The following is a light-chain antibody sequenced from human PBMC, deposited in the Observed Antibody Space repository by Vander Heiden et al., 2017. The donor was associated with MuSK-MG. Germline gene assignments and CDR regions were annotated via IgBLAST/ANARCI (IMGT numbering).Light chain of an antibody. V-gene: IGKV3-15*01. J-gene: IGKJ3*01. CDR2: GAS. CDR1: QSISNS. Sequence: EILMTHSPATLSVSPGESVTLSCTASQSISNSLVWYQQKPGQAPRFLIYGASTRAPGIPARFSSGGSGTEFTLTISSLQSEDFAVYYCLHDKTWPFTFGHGTKVDIK. CDR3: LHDKTWPFT.